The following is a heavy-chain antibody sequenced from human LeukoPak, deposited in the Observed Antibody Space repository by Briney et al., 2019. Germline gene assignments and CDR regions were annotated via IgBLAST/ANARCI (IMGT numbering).Heavy chain of an antibody. Sequence: GGSLRLSCAASGFTFTSYGISWVRQAPGQGLEWMGWISAYNGNTNYAQKLQGRVTMTTDTSTSTAYMELRSLRSDDTAVYYCATQGTSLWTHAFDIWGQGTMVTVSS. V-gene: IGHV1-18*01. CDR1: GFTFTSYG. D-gene: IGHD3-10*01. CDR2: ISAYNGNT. J-gene: IGHJ3*02. CDR3: ATQGTSLWTHAFDI.